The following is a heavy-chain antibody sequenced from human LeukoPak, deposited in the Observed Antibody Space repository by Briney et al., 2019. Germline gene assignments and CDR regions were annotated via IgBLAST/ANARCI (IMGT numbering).Heavy chain of an antibody. CDR1: GGSISSGSYY. Sequence: PSQTLSLTCTVSGGSISSGSYYWSWIRQPAGKGLEWIGRIYTSGSTNYNPSLKSRVTISVDTSKNQFSLKLSSVTAADTAVYYCARARYCSSTSCYTGGHFDYWGQGTLVTVSS. CDR3: ARARYCSSTSCYTGGHFDY. V-gene: IGHV4-61*02. CDR2: IYTSGST. J-gene: IGHJ4*02. D-gene: IGHD2-2*02.